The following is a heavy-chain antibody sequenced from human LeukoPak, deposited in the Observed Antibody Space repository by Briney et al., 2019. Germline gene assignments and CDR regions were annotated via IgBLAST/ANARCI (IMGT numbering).Heavy chain of an antibody. CDR1: GXTFSDHY. D-gene: IGHD3-10*01. V-gene: IGHV3-72*01. CDR2: TRNKAKSYTT. CDR3: MAPTGNWFDP. J-gene: IGHJ5*02. Sequence: GGSLRLSCAASGXTFSDHYMDWVRQAPGKGLEWVGRTRNKAKSYTTDYAASVKGRFTISRDDSKNSLYLQMNTLKTEDTAVYYCMAPTGNWFDPWGQGTLVTVSS.